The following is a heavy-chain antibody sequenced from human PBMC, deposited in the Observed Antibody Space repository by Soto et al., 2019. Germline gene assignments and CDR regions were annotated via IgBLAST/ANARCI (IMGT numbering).Heavy chain of an antibody. CDR2: IIPIFGTA. CDR1: GGTFSSYA. J-gene: IGHJ5*02. Sequence: SVKVSCKASGGTFSSYAISWVRQAPGQGLEWMGGIIPIFGTANYAQKFQGRVTITADESTSTAYMELSSLRSEDTAVYYCARRENYGSGSYYNSWSHWFDPWGQGTLVTVSS. CDR3: ARRENYGSGSYYNSWSHWFDP. V-gene: IGHV1-69*13. D-gene: IGHD3-10*01.